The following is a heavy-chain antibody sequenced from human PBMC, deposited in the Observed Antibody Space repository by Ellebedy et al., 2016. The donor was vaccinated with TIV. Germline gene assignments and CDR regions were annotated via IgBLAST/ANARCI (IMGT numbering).Heavy chain of an antibody. V-gene: IGHV1-69*06. Sequence: SVKVSXXASGGTFSSYAISWVRQAPGQGLEWMGGIIPIFATSKYAQKFQGRAAITADKSTSTAYMELRSLGSEDTAIYYCARGDCPNGLCLISYNMDVWGRGTTVTVSS. CDR3: ARGDCPNGLCLISYNMDV. CDR1: GGTFSSYA. J-gene: IGHJ6*02. D-gene: IGHD2-8*01. CDR2: IIPIFATS.